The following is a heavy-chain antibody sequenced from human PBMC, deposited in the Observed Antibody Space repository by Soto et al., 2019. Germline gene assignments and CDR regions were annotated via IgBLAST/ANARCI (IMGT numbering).Heavy chain of an antibody. J-gene: IGHJ6*02. D-gene: IGHD5-18*01. V-gene: IGHV4-34*01. CDR2: TYYTGST. Sequence: XETLSLTFAVYGWSFSGYYWSWIRQPPGKGLEWIATTYYTGSTHYNSSLKSRATISVDTSQNQFSLELTSVTAADTAVYHCASARYFGVDVWGHGTTVTVSS. CDR1: GWSFSGYY. CDR3: ASARYFGVDV.